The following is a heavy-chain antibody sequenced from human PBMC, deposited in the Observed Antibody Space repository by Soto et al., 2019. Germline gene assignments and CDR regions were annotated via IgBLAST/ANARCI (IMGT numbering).Heavy chain of an antibody. CDR3: AKGHRLVDY. V-gene: IGHV3-30*18. CDR2: ISYDGSNK. J-gene: IGHJ4*02. CDR1: GFTFSSYG. Sequence: QVQLVESGGGVVQPGRSLRLSCAASGFTFSSYGMHWVRQAPGKGLEWVAVISYDGSNKYYADSVKGRFTISRDNSKNTLYLQMNSLRAEHTAVYYCAKGHRLVDYWGQGTLVTVSS. D-gene: IGHD6-25*01.